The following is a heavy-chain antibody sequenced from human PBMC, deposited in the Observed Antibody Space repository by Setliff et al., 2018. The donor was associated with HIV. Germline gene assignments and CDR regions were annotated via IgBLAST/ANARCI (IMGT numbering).Heavy chain of an antibody. CDR1: GYTFTSYG. Sequence: GASVKVSCKASGYTFTSYGISWVRQAPGQGLEWMGWISAYNGNTNYAQKLQGRVTITRDTSASTAYMELSSLRSEDTAVYYCARGFEALYYYYGMDVWGQGTTVTVSS. V-gene: IGHV1-18*01. CDR2: ISAYNGNT. J-gene: IGHJ6*02. CDR3: ARGFEALYYYYGMDV. D-gene: IGHD3-3*01.